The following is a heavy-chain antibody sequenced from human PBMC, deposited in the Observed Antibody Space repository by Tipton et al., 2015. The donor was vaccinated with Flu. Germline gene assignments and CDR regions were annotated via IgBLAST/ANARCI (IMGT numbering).Heavy chain of an antibody. CDR3: ASLMGSGTYPGYAFDF. Sequence: SLRLSCAASGFTFSTSWMSWVRQAPGKGLEWVANINQDGSEKYYVDSVKGRFTVSRDNAKDSLFLQMNSLTAEDAAVYYCASLMGSGTYPGYAFDFWGQGTMVTVSS. D-gene: IGHD1-26*01. V-gene: IGHV3-7*01. CDR2: INQDGSEK. CDR1: GFTFSTSW. J-gene: IGHJ3*01.